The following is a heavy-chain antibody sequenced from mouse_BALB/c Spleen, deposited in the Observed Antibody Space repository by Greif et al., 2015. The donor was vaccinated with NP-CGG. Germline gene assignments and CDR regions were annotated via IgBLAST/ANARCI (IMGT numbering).Heavy chain of an antibody. CDR3: TRLAY. J-gene: IGHJ3*01. Sequence: VQLQQSGAELVKPGASVKLSCKASGYTFTSYYMYWVKQRPGRGLEWIGEINPSNGGTNFNEKFKSKATLTVDKSSSTAYMQLSSLTSEDSAVYYCTRLAYWGQGTLVTVSA. CDR1: GYTFTSYY. CDR2: INPSNGGT. V-gene: IGHV1S81*02.